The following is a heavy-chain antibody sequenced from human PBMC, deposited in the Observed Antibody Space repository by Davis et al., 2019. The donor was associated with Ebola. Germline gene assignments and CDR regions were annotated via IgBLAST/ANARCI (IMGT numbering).Heavy chain of an antibody. CDR2: INAGNGNT. V-gene: IGHV1-3*01. J-gene: IGHJ5*02. CDR3: ARDRGGYNS. CDR1: GYTLTELS. D-gene: IGHD5-24*01. Sequence: ASVKVSCKVSGYTLTELSMHWVRQAPGQRLEWMGWINAGNGNTKYSQKFQGRVTITRDTSASTAYMELSSLRSEDTAVYYCARDRGGYNSWGQGTLVTVSS.